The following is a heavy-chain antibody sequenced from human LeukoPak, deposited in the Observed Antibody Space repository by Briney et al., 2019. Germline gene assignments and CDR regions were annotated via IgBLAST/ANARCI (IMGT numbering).Heavy chain of an antibody. D-gene: IGHD3-22*01. CDR2: TYYRSKWYN. Sequence: SQTLSLSCVISGDSVSSKSAAWNWIRQSPSRGLQWLGRTYYRSKWYNDSPVSVKSRITINPDTSKNQFSLQLNSVTPEDTAVYYCARDASSGSHFDCWGQGTLVSVSA. CDR3: ARDASSGSHFDC. V-gene: IGHV6-1*01. J-gene: IGHJ4*02. CDR1: GDSVSSKSAA.